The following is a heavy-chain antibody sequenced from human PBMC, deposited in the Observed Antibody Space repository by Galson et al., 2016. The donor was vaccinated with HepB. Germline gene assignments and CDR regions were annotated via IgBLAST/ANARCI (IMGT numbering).Heavy chain of an antibody. J-gene: IGHJ4*02. CDR3: AKDTSYSSSWFYFDY. D-gene: IGHD6-13*01. CDR2: ISWNSGRI. Sequence: SLRLSCAASGFTFDVYAMHWVRQAPGKGLEWVSGISWNSGRISYADSVKGRFTISRDNAKNSLFLQMNSLRPEDTALYYCAKDTSYSSSWFYFDYWGQGALVTVSS. V-gene: IGHV3-9*01. CDR1: GFTFDVYA.